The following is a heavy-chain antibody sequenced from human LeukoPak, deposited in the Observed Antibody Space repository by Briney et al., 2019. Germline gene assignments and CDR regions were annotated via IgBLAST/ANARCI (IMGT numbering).Heavy chain of an antibody. CDR3: AREGSDYVWGSYRYLDY. J-gene: IGHJ4*02. CDR1: GGSISSGSYY. CDR2: IYTSGST. V-gene: IGHV4-61*02. Sequence: SETLSLTCTVSGGSISSGSYYWSWIRQPAGKGLEWIGRIYTSGSTNYNPSLKSRVTILVDTSKNQFSLKLSSVTAADTAVYYCAREGSDYVWGSYRYLDYWGQGTLVTVSS. D-gene: IGHD3-16*02.